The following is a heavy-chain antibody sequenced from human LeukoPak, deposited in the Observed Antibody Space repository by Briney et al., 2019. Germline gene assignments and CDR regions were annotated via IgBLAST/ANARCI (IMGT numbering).Heavy chain of an antibody. J-gene: IGHJ4*02. D-gene: IGHD6-13*01. CDR2: IYYSGST. V-gene: IGHV4-39*01. Sequence: PSETLSLTCTVSGGSISSSSYYWGWIRQPPGKGLEWIGSIYYSGSTYYNPSLKSRVTISVDTSKNQFSLKLSSVTAADTAVYYCARRSSNTFDYWGQGTLVTVSS. CDR3: ARRSSNTFDY. CDR1: GGSISSSSYY.